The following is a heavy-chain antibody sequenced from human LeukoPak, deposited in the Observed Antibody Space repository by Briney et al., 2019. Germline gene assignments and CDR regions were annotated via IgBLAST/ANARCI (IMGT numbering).Heavy chain of an antibody. CDR1: GFTFSSYS. D-gene: IGHD1-26*01. Sequence: PGESLRLSCAASGFTFSSYSMNWVRQAPGKGLEWVSYISSSSSTIYYADSVKGRFTISRDNAKNSLYLQMNSLRAEDTAVYYCARDSYSGSYSPFYYYYGMDVWGQGTTVTVSS. J-gene: IGHJ6*02. CDR2: ISSSSSTI. V-gene: IGHV3-48*01. CDR3: ARDSYSGSYSPFYYYYGMDV.